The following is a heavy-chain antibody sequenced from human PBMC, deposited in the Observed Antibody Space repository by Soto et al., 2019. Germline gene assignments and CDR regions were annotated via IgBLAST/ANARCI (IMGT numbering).Heavy chain of an antibody. V-gene: IGHV4-59*01. CDR3: ARDAQLSWHRWFDP. Sequence: SETLSLTCTVSGDSISSYSWSWIRQPPGRGLEWIGYIFDSGSTNYNPSLKSRVTISVDTSKNQFSLKVISVTAADTAVYYCARDAQLSWHRWFDPWGQGTLVTVSS. CDR2: IFDSGST. CDR1: GDSISSYS. J-gene: IGHJ5*02. D-gene: IGHD3-10*01.